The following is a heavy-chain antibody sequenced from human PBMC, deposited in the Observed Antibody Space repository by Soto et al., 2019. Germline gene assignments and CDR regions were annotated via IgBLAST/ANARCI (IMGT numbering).Heavy chain of an antibody. V-gene: IGHV4-59*08. D-gene: IGHD3-22*01. Sequence: PSETLSLTCNCSNSPISDFYWSWFRQPPGQGLEWVGYIYYTGTTTYNPSLRSRVDISIDASKSQFSLDLRSVTAADTAVYYCARLGGYYQAFDSRGPGALVTVS. J-gene: IGHJ4*01. CDR1: NSPISDFY. CDR3: ARLGGYYQAFDS. CDR2: IYYTGTT.